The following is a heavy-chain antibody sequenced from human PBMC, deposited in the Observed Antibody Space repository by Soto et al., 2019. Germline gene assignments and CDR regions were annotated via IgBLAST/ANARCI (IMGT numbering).Heavy chain of an antibody. Sequence: GAPGQVSSRASGSTFPSYGISLVRQATGQGLERMGWISSDNCNTNYAQKFQGRVTMTTDTSTSTAYMELRGLRSDDTAVYYCARAHRSSRGYCDFWSGSAPCMDVWGQGTTVTGAS. D-gene: IGHD3-3*01. CDR3: ARAHRSSRGYCDFWSGSAPCMDV. V-gene: IGHV1-18*01. CDR1: GSTFPSYG. J-gene: IGHJ6*02. CDR2: ISSDNCNT.